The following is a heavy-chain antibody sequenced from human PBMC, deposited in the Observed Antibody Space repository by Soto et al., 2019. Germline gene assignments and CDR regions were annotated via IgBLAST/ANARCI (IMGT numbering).Heavy chain of an antibody. Sequence: PGGSLRLSCAASGFTFSSYCMSWVRQAPGKGLEWVANISGGGGSKYYGDSVKGRFTISRDNSKNTLYLQMNSLRAEDTAVYYCAKAPDRVQLPFGYYYYYMDVWGKGTTVTVSS. CDR2: ISGGGGSK. J-gene: IGHJ6*03. D-gene: IGHD2-2*01. CDR1: GFTFSSYC. CDR3: AKAPDRVQLPFGYYYYYMDV. V-gene: IGHV3-23*01.